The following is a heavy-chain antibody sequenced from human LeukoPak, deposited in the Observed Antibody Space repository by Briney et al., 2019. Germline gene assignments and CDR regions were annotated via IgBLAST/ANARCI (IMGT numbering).Heavy chain of an antibody. Sequence: TGGSLRLSCAASGFTFGTYWMHWVRQAPGRGLVWVSRIKSDGGTNYADSVKGRFTISRDNAKKTVSLQMNSLRPEDTGVYYCARAPSEIGGYYPEYFRHWGQGTLVTVSS. J-gene: IGHJ1*01. V-gene: IGHV3-74*01. D-gene: IGHD3-22*01. CDR3: ARAPSEIGGYYPEYFRH. CDR1: GFTFGTYW. CDR2: IKSDGGT.